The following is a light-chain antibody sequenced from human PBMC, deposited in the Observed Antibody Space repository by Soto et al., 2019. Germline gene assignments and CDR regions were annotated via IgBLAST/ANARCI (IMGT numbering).Light chain of an antibody. J-gene: IGKJ1*01. Sequence: DLQMTQSPSSLSASVGDRVTITCRASQDIGTSLAWFQQRPGKVPEILIYAASTLHSGAPSRFSGSGSGTDFTLTISSLQHEDVATYFCHMYGNAPWTFGQGTKVEIK. V-gene: IGKV1-27*01. CDR2: AAS. CDR3: HMYGNAPWT. CDR1: QDIGTS.